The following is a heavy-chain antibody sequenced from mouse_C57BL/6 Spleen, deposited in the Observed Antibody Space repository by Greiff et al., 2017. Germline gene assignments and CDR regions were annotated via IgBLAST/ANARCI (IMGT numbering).Heavy chain of an antibody. CDR2: IYPGDGDT. Sequence: QVQLKESGAELVKPGASVKISCKASGYAFSSYWMNWVKQRPGKGLEWIGQIYPGDGDTNYNGKFKGKATLTADKSSSTAYMQLSSLTSEDSAVYFCARSGYYGSTNFDYWGQGTTLTVSS. CDR3: ARSGYYGSTNFDY. D-gene: IGHD1-1*01. V-gene: IGHV1-80*01. CDR1: GYAFSSYW. J-gene: IGHJ2*01.